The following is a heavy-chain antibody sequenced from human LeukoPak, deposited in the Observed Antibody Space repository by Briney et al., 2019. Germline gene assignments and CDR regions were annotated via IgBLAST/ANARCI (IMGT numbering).Heavy chain of an antibody. CDR3: AGLRGGGWSFGYNWFDL. V-gene: IGHV1-18*01. J-gene: IGHJ5*02. CDR1: GYTFTSYG. CDR2: ISAYNGNT. D-gene: IGHD6-19*01. Sequence: GASVKVSCKASGYTFTSYGISWVRQPPGQGLEWMGWISAYNGNTNYAQKLQGRVTMTTDTSTSTDYMELRSLRSDDTAVYYCAGLRGGGWSFGYNWFDLWGQGTLVTVSS.